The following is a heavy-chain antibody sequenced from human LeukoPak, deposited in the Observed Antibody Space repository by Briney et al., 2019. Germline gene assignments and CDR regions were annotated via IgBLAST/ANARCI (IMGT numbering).Heavy chain of an antibody. D-gene: IGHD5-24*01. CDR2: ISWNSGTI. J-gene: IGHJ6*03. CDR3: ARSSRDGYNLIDYMDV. CDR1: GFTFDDYA. Sequence: PGRSLRLSCAASGFTFDDYAIHWVRQVPGKGLEWVSGISWNSGTIGYEVSVKGRFTISRDNAKNSLYLQMNSLRAEDTAVYYCARSSRDGYNLIDYMDVWGKGTTVTVSS. V-gene: IGHV3-9*01.